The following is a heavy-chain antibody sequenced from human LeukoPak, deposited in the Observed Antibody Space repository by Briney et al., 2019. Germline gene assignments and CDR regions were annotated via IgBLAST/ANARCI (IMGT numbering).Heavy chain of an antibody. D-gene: IGHD1-1*01. CDR2: IFSKTDGGAT. CDR3: TDWDAARFDY. CDR1: GFTFTNAW. V-gene: IGHV3-15*01. J-gene: IGHJ4*02. Sequence: GGSLRLSCAASGFTFTNAWMNWVRQPPGKGLEWVGGIFSKTDGGATDYAAPVKGRFIISRDDSKNTLYLQMNSLQTEDTAVYYCTDWDAARFDYWGQGSLVTVSS.